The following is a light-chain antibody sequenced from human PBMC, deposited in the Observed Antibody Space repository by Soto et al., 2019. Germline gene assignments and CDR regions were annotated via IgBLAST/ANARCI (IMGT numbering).Light chain of an antibody. CDR2: DNS. CDR3: AAWDDSLNGPA. V-gene: IGLV1-44*01. Sequence: QSVLSQPPSASGTPGQTVTVSCSGTYSNIGINAVHWYRQLSGTAPQILIYDNSQRATGVPDRFSGSRSGTSASLVISGLQTEDEADYHCAAWDDSLNGPAFGGGTKLTVL. J-gene: IGLJ2*01. CDR1: YSNIGINA.